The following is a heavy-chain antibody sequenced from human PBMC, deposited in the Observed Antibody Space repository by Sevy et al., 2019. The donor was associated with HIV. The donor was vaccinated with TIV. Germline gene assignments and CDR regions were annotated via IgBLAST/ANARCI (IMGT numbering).Heavy chain of an antibody. CDR2: INPNSGGT. CDR3: AAEGIVVDDAFDI. CDR1: GYTFTGYY. Sequence: ASVKVSCKASGYTFTGYYMHWVRQAPGQGLEWMGWINPNSGGTIYAQKFQGWVTMTRDTSISTAYMELSRLRSDDTAVYYCAAEGIVVDDAFDIWGQGTMVTVSS. J-gene: IGHJ3*02. V-gene: IGHV1-2*04. D-gene: IGHD3-22*01.